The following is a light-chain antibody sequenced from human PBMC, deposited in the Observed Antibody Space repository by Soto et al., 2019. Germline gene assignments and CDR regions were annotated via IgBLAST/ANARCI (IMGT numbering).Light chain of an antibody. Sequence: QSVLTQPPSASGSPGQSVTISCTGTSSDVGGDNYVSWYQQYPGRAPKLMIYEVTKRPSGVPDRFSGSKSGNTASLTVSGVQAADEAAYYCSSYEDSNNCYVVFGGGTQLTVL. J-gene: IGLJ3*02. CDR3: SSYEDSNNCYVV. V-gene: IGLV2-8*01. CDR2: EVT. CDR1: SSDVGGDNY.